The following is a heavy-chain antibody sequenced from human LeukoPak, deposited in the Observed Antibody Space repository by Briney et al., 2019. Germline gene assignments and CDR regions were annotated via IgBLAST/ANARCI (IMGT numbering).Heavy chain of an antibody. CDR3: ARAPEYMDILSAYSTTADY. CDR1: GFTFSDYS. D-gene: IGHD3-9*01. V-gene: IGHV3-21*01. Sequence: GGSLRLSCLASGFTFSDYSMDWVRQPAGKGLEWVSSTSSRNSSIYDANSVKGRFTLSRDNAKNSRYLQMNSLRAEDTAVYYCARAPEYMDILSAYSTTADYWGQGTLVTVSS. J-gene: IGHJ4*02. CDR2: TSSRNSSI.